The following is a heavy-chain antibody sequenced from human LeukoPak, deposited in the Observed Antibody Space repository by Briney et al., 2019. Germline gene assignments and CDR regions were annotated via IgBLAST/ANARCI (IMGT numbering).Heavy chain of an antibody. CDR3: AMHRIGSGSYLGGGFDP. J-gene: IGHJ5*02. Sequence: KPSETLSLTCTVSGGSISSNSYYWGWIRQSPGKVLEWIGRIYYSGSTYYKPSLKSRLTISVDTSKNHFSLKLSSVTAADTAMYYCAMHRIGSGSYLGGGFDPWGQGTLVTVSS. CDR1: GGSISSNSYY. CDR2: IYYSGST. V-gene: IGHV4-39*02. D-gene: IGHD3-10*01.